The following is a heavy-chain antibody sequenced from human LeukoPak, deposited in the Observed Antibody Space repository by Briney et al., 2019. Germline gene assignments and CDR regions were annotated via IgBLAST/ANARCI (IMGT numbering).Heavy chain of an antibody. Sequence: SETLSLTCAVYGGSFSGYYWSWIRQPPGKGLEWIGYIYHSGSTYYNPSLKSRVTISVDRSKNQFSLKLSSVTAADTAVYYCARENRLGYCSSTSCPQPYYYGMDVWGQGTTVTVSS. V-gene: IGHV4-30-2*01. J-gene: IGHJ6*02. CDR3: ARENRLGYCSSTSCPQPYYYGMDV. D-gene: IGHD2-2*01. CDR2: IYHSGST. CDR1: GGSFSGYY.